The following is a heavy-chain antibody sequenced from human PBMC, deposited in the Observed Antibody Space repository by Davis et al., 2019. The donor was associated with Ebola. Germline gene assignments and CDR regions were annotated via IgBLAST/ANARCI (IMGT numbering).Heavy chain of an antibody. Sequence: PSETLSLTCTVSGGSISSYYWSWIRQPPGKGLEWIGYIYYSGSTNYNPSLKSRVTISVDTSKNQFSLRLSSVTAADTAVYYCASISPSGYVDYWGQGTLVTVSS. D-gene: IGHD3-22*01. CDR2: IYYSGST. CDR3: ASISPSGYVDY. V-gene: IGHV4-59*12. CDR1: GGSISSYY. J-gene: IGHJ4*02.